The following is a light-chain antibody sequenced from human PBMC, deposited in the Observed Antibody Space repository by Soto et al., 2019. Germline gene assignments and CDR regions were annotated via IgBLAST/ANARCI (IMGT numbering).Light chain of an antibody. Sequence: SYELTQPPSVSVAPGETAGITCGGNNIGGKSVHWYQWKPGQAPLLIIYNDGDRPSGIPERFSGSNSGNTATLTVSKVEAGDEAEYYCQVWGSNADPYVVFGGGTKLTVL. CDR3: QVWGSNADPYVV. V-gene: IGLV3-21*04. J-gene: IGLJ2*01. CDR2: NDG. CDR1: NIGGKS.